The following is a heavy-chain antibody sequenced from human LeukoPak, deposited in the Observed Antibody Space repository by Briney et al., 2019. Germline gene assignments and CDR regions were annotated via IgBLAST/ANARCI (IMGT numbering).Heavy chain of an antibody. CDR1: GFTFSRYS. J-gene: IGHJ4*02. CDR2: ISSSSAFI. Sequence: GGSLRLSCAASGFTFSRYSMNWVRQAPGKGLEWVSSISSSSAFIYYEDSVRGRFTISRDNAKNSLYLQMNSLRAEDTAVYYCARELVLDYWGQGTPVTVSS. CDR3: ARELVLDY. V-gene: IGHV3-21*01. D-gene: IGHD6-13*01.